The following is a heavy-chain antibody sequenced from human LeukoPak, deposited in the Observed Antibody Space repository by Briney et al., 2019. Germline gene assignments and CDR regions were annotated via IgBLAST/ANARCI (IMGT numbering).Heavy chain of an antibody. Sequence: PGGSLRLSCAASGFTFSSYGMSWVRQAPGKGLEWVSAISGSGGSTYYADSVKGRFTISRDNSKNTLYLQMNSLRAEDTAVYYCARDSSSWYGLLGAFDIWGQGTMVTVSS. CDR1: GFTFSSYG. J-gene: IGHJ3*02. CDR3: ARDSSSWYGLLGAFDI. CDR2: ISGSGGST. V-gene: IGHV3-23*01. D-gene: IGHD6-13*01.